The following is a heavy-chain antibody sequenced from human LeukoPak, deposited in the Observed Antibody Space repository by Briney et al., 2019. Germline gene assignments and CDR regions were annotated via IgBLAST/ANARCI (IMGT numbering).Heavy chain of an antibody. D-gene: IGHD3-22*01. CDR2: ISGSGSTK. Sequence: QSGGSLRLSCAASGFTFSRFEMNWVRQGPGKGLEWVSYISGSGSTKYYAETAKGRFTISRDNDKNSLYLQMNSLRAEDTAVYYCARDYYSYSRGSWAFDIWGQGTMVAVSS. CDR1: GFTFSRFE. V-gene: IGHV3-48*03. CDR3: ARDYYSYSRGSWAFDI. J-gene: IGHJ3*02.